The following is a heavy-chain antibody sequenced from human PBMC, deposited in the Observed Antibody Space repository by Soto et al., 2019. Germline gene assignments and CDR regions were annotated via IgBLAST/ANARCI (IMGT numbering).Heavy chain of an antibody. V-gene: IGHV3-23*01. J-gene: IGHJ4*02. D-gene: IGHD1-26*01. CDR2: ISGSGGST. Sequence: EVQLLESGGGLVQPGGSLRLSCAASGFTFSSYAMSWVRQAPGKGLEWVSAISGSGGSTYYAASVKGRFTISRDNSKNTLYLPMNSLRAEDTAVYYCAKGRWELLRYFDYWGQGTLVTVSS. CDR3: AKGRWELLRYFDY. CDR1: GFTFSSYA.